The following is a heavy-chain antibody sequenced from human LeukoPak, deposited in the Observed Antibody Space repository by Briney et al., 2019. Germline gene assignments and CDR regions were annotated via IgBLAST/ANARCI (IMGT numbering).Heavy chain of an antibody. Sequence: ASVKVSCKASGYTFTSYGISWVRQAPGQGLEWMGWISAYSGNTNYAQKLQGRVTMTTDTSTSTAYMELRSLRSDDTAVYYCAGWAGYYYDSSGYYVDYWGQGTLVTVSS. V-gene: IGHV1-18*01. CDR3: AGWAGYYYDSSGYYVDY. J-gene: IGHJ4*02. CDR2: ISAYSGNT. CDR1: GYTFTSYG. D-gene: IGHD3-22*01.